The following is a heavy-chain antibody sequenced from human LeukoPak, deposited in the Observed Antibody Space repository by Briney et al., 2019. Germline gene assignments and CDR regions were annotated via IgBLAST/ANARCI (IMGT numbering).Heavy chain of an antibody. CDR2: ISSGSTYR. Sequence: GGSLRLSCEASGFTFSAYAMTWVRQAPGKGLEWVSSISSGSTYRYYADSVRGQFTISRDNAENSLYLQMNSLRAEDTALYYCVRDTAGFDYWGQGTLVTVSS. CDR1: GFTFSAYA. CDR3: VRDTAGFDY. V-gene: IGHV3-21*04. J-gene: IGHJ4*02.